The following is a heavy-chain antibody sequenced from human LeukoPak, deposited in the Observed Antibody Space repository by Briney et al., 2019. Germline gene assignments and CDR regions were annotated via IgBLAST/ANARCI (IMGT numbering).Heavy chain of an antibody. CDR3: ARSFGGRTEY. D-gene: IGHD2-15*01. V-gene: IGHV3-74*01. CDR2: LNTDGSIT. J-gene: IGHJ4*02. CDR1: GFTFNNYW. Sequence: GGSLTLSCAASGFTFNNYWFHWVRQAPGKGLVWVSRLNTDGSITNYADSVKGRFTISRDNAKNTLYLQMNSLRAEDTAVYYCARSFGGRTEYWGQGTLVTVSS.